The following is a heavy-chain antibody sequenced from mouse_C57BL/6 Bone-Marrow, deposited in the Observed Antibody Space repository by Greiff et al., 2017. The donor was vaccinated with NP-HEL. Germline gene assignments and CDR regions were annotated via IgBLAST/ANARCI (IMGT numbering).Heavy chain of an antibody. J-gene: IGHJ1*03. V-gene: IGHV14-3*01. D-gene: IGHD3-1*01. Sequence: EVQLQQSVAELVRPGSSVKLSCTASGFNINNTYMHWVKQRPEQGLEWIGRIYPANGDTKYAPKFQGKATITADTSSNTAYLQLSRLTSEDTAIYYCARSGGGLYWYFDVWGTGTTVTVSS. CDR3: ARSGGGLYWYFDV. CDR1: GFNINNTY. CDR2: IYPANGDT.